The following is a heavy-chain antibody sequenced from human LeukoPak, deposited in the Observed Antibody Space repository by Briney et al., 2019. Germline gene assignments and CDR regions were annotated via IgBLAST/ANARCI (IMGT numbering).Heavy chain of an antibody. CDR3: ARGPHGRIYDILTGFDY. Sequence: ASVKVSCKASGYTFTGYYMHWVRQAPGQGLEWMGWISAYNGNTNYAQKLQGRVTMTTDTSTSTAYMELRSLRSDDTAVYYCARGPHGRIYDILTGFDYWGQGTLVTVSS. CDR2: ISAYNGNT. D-gene: IGHD3-9*01. CDR1: GYTFTGYY. J-gene: IGHJ4*02. V-gene: IGHV1-18*04.